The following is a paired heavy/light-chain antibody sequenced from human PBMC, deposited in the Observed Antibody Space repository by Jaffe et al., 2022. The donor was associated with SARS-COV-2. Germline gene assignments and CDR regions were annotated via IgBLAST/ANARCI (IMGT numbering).Light chain of an antibody. V-gene: IGLV1-40*01. J-gene: IGLJ3*02. CDR3: QSYDISLRGSV. CDR2: DNY. Sequence: QSVLTQPPSVSGAPGQRVTISCTGSSSNIGAGFDVHWYQLVPGTAPKLLIYDNYNRPSGVPDRFSGSKSGTSASLAISGLQVEDEADYYCQSYDISLRGSVFGGGTKLTVL. CDR1: SSNIGAGFD.
Heavy chain of an antibody. CDR3: ARGSGFLEGMFGYGMDV. Sequence: EVQLVASGGHVVRPGGSLRLSCEASGFTFDEFGLSWVRQAPGKGLEWVSGINWNGDTTGYADSVKGRFTISRDNAKKSLYLQMNSLRAEDTALYHCARGSGFLEGMFGYGMDVGGQGTTVTVSS. CDR1: GFTFDEFG. CDR2: INWNGDTT. V-gene: IGHV3-20*01. J-gene: IGHJ6*02. D-gene: IGHD3-3*01.